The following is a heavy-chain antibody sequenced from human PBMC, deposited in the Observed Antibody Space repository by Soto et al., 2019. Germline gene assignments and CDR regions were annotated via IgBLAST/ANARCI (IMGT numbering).Heavy chain of an antibody. CDR3: ARDPGRYSYGFGGYYYGMDV. V-gene: IGHV3-11*01. CDR2: ISSSGSTI. CDR1: GFTFSDYY. D-gene: IGHD5-18*01. J-gene: IGHJ6*04. Sequence: QVQLVESGGGLVKPGGSLRLSCAASGFTFSDYYMSWIRQAPGKGLEWVSYISSSGSTIYYADSVKGRFNISRDNAKNSLYLQMNSLRAEDTGVYYCARDPGRYSYGFGGYYYGMDVWGKGTTVTVSS.